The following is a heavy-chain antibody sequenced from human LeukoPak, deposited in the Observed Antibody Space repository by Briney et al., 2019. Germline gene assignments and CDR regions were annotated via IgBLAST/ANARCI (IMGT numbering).Heavy chain of an antibody. J-gene: IGHJ6*02. V-gene: IGHV1-18*01. CDR2: ISAYNGNT. Sequence: GASVKVSCKASGYTFTSYGISWVRQAPGQGLEWMGWISAYNGNTNYAQKLQGRVTMTTDTSTSTAYMELRSLRSDGTAVYYCAREATMVRGVISYYYGMDVWGQGTTVTVSS. CDR3: AREATMVRGVISYYYGMDV. D-gene: IGHD3-10*01. CDR1: GYTFTSYG.